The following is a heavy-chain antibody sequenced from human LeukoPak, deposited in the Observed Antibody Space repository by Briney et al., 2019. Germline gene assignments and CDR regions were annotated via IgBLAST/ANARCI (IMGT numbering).Heavy chain of an antibody. Sequence: ASVKVSCKASGYTFTSYGISWVRQAPGQGLEWMGWISAYNGNTNYAQKLQGRVTMTTDTSTSTAYMELRSLRSDDTAVYYCARVVVAAKIRDCYGSIGVDYWGQGTLVTVSS. D-gene: IGHD2-15*01. V-gene: IGHV1-18*01. CDR1: GYTFTSYG. J-gene: IGHJ4*02. CDR2: ISAYNGNT. CDR3: ARVVVAAKIRDCYGSIGVDY.